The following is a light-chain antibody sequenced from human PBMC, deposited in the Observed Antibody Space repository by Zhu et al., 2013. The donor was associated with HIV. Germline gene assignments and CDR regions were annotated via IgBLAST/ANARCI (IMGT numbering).Light chain of an antibody. CDR3: QQYGSSPLT. J-gene: IGKJ4*01. Sequence: EIVLTQSPGTLSLSPGERATLSCRASQSVSSNYLAWYQQKPGQPPRLLMYAASSRATGIPDRFSGSGSGTDFTLTITGLEPEDLAVYYCQQYGSSPLTFGGGTTLELK. CDR1: QSVSSNY. CDR2: AAS. V-gene: IGKV3-20*01.